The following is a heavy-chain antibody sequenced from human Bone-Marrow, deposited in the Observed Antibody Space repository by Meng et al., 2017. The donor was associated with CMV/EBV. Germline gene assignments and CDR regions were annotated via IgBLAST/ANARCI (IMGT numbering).Heavy chain of an antibody. CDR1: GFTFSSYG. D-gene: IGHD6-13*01. Sequence: GGSLRLSCAASGFTFSSYGMHWVRQAPSKGLEWVAVIWYDGSNKYYADSVKGRFTISRDNSKNTLYLQMNSLRAEDTAVYYCAKDIAAGYYYYYGMDVWGQGTTVTVSS. J-gene: IGHJ6*02. CDR2: IWYDGSNK. CDR3: AKDIAAGYYYYYGMDV. V-gene: IGHV3-33*06.